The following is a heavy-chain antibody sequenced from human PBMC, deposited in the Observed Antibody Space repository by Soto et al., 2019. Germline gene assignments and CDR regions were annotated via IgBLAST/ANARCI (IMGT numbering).Heavy chain of an antibody. CDR2: SYYSGRT. V-gene: IGHV4-39*01. CDR1: GESISSSSYY. Sequence: PSETLSLTCIVSGESISSSSYYWGWIRQPAGKGLEWIGSSYYSGRTYYNPSFKSRVTISIDTSKNQFSLKLSSVTATDTAVYYCARQRTTVVTQAYFDHWGQGALVTVSS. D-gene: IGHD2-21*02. CDR3: ARQRTTVVTQAYFDH. J-gene: IGHJ4*02.